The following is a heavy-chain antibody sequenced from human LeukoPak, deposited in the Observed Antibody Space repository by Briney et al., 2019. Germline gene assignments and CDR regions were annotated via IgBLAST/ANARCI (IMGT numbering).Heavy chain of an antibody. Sequence: LSLTCSVSGGSISSYYWSWIRQAPGKGLEWVSYISSSGSTIYYADSVKGRFTISRDNAKNSLYLQMNSLRAEDTAVYYCARYYYDSSGYYWGYDYWGQGTLVTVSS. V-gene: IGHV3-11*01. CDR3: ARYYYDSSGYYWGYDY. CDR1: GGSISSYY. CDR2: ISSSGSTI. J-gene: IGHJ4*02. D-gene: IGHD3-22*01.